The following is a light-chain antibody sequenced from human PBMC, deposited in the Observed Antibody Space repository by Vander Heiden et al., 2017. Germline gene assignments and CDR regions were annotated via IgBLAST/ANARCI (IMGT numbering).Light chain of an antibody. CDR1: SSDVGSYNL. CDR2: HVT. J-gene: IGLJ2*01. CDR3: CSYAGSASLYI. Sequence: QSALTQPAPVSGSPGQSITISCTGTSSDVGSYNLVSWYQHQPGKAPKLVIYHVTERPSGVSYRFSGSKSGNAASLTISGLQAEDEADYYCCSYAGSASLYIFGGGTKLTVL. V-gene: IGLV2-23*02.